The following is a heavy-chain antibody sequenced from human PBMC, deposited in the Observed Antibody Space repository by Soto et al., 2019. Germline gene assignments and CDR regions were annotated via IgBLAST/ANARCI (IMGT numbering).Heavy chain of an antibody. D-gene: IGHD2-2*01. CDR2: IIPIFGTA. CDR3: ARTPCTVGSCPYGMDV. V-gene: IGHV1-69*06. J-gene: IGHJ6*02. CDR1: GGTFSSYA. Sequence: ASVKVSCKASGGTFSSYAISWVRQAPGQGLEWMGGIIPIFGTANYAQKFQGRVTITADKSTNTAYMELSSLRSEDTAVYYCARTPCTVGSCPYGMDVWGQGTMVTVSS.